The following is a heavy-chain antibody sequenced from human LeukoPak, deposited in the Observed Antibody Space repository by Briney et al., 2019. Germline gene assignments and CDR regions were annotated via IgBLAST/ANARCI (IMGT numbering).Heavy chain of an antibody. CDR3: AGSYCSSTSCHQPYYYYGMDV. D-gene: IGHD2-2*01. Sequence: SVKVSCKASGFTFTSSAVQWVRQTRGQRLEWIGWIFVGSGNTNYAQKFQERATITRDMSTSTAYMELSSLRSEDTAVYYCAGSYCSSTSCHQPYYYYGMDVWGQGTTVTVSS. J-gene: IGHJ6*02. V-gene: IGHV1-58*01. CDR1: GFTFTSSA. CDR2: IFVGSGNT.